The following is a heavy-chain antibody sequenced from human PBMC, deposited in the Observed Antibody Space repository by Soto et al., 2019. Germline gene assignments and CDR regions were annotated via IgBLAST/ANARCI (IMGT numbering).Heavy chain of an antibody. CDR1: GFTFSSYS. CDR2: ISGSGSSV. J-gene: IGHJ6*02. V-gene: IGHV3-23*01. CDR3: AKVRASYLSASYFYYGLDV. Sequence: QSGGSLRLSCAASGFTFSSYSMNWVRQAPGKGLEWVSSISGSGSSVYVADSVRGRFIMSRDLSTNTVSLQMNSLRAEDTAVYYCAKVRASYLSASYFYYGLDVWGQGATVTVSS. D-gene: IGHD3-10*01.